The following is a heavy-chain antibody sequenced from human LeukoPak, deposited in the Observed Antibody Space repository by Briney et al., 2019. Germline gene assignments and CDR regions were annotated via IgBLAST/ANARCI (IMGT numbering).Heavy chain of an antibody. CDR3: ARVSTSRAADDY. Sequence: PSEALSLTCTVSGDSISTSSYYWGWIRQPPGKGLEWIGEINHSGSTNYNPSLKSRVTISVDTSKNQFSLKLSSVTAADTAVYYCARVSTSRAADDYWGQGTLVTVSS. V-gene: IGHV4-39*07. CDR1: GDSISTSSYY. J-gene: IGHJ4*02. D-gene: IGHD2-15*01. CDR2: INHSGST.